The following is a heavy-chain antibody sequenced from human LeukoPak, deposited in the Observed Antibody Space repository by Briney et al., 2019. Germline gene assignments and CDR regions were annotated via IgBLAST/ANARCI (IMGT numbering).Heavy chain of an antibody. CDR2: IIPIFGTA. Sequence: SVTVSCTASGGTFSSYAISWVRQAPGQGLEWMGGIIPIFGTANYAQKFQGRVTITADESTSTAYMELSSLRSEDTAVYYCARDLSGRQWLELDYWGQGTLVTVSS. D-gene: IGHD6-19*01. V-gene: IGHV1-69*13. CDR1: GGTFSSYA. J-gene: IGHJ4*02. CDR3: ARDLSGRQWLELDY.